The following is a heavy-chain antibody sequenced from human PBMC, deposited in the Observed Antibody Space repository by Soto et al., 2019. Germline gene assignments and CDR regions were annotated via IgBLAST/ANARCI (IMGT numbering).Heavy chain of an antibody. Sequence: EVQLLESGGGLVQPGGSLRLSCAASGFTFSSNAMSWVRQAPGKGLEWVSGISSSGGSTYYADSVKGRFTISRDNSQKMLYLQMNNLRAEDTAVYYCAKAQGGSYFDYWGQGTLVTVSS. CDR1: GFTFSSNA. V-gene: IGHV3-23*01. CDR3: AKAQGGSYFDY. D-gene: IGHD2-15*01. CDR2: ISSSGGST. J-gene: IGHJ4*02.